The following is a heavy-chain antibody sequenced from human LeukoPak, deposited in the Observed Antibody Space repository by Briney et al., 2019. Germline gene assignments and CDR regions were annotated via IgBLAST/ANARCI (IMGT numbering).Heavy chain of an antibody. CDR1: GYTFTSYG. V-gene: IGHV1-2*02. J-gene: IGHJ4*02. D-gene: IGHD4-23*01. CDR3: ARVGTVVTHFDY. CDR2: INPNSGGT. Sequence: ASVKVSCKASGYTFTSYGINWVRQAPGQGLEWMGWINPNSGGTNYAQKFQGRVTMTRDTSISTAYMELSRLRSDDTAVYYCARVGTVVTHFDYWGQGTLVTVSS.